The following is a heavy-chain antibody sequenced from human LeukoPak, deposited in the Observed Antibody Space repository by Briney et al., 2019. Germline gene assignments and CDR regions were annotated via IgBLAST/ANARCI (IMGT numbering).Heavy chain of an antibody. J-gene: IGHJ4*02. Sequence: ASVKVSCKASGGTFSSYAISWVRQAPGQGLEWMGRIIPILGIANYAQKFQGRVTMTRDTPTSTVYMELSSLRSEDTAVYYCASASSGYYYIIDYWGQGTLVTVSS. CDR2: IIPILGIA. V-gene: IGHV1-69*04. D-gene: IGHD3-22*01. CDR1: GGTFSSYA. CDR3: ASASSGYYYIIDY.